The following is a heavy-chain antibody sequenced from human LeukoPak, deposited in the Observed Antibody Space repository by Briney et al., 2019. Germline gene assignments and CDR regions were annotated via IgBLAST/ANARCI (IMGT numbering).Heavy chain of an antibody. V-gene: IGHV4-39*07. D-gene: IGHD3-22*01. CDR1: GGSISTSNYY. CDR3: ARARSGYYPSYFDY. Sequence: SETLSLTCTVSGGSISTSNYYWGWIRQPPGKGLEWIGNIFYSGSTYYSPSLKSRVTISLDTSRNQFSLKLSSVTAADTAVYYCARARSGYYPSYFDYWGQGTLVTVSS. J-gene: IGHJ4*02. CDR2: IFYSGST.